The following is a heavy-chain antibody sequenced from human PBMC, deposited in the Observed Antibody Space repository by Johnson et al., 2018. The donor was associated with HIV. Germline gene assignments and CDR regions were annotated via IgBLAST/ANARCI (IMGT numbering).Heavy chain of an antibody. CDR2: ISYDGSNK. D-gene: IGHD1-26*01. J-gene: IGHJ3*02. V-gene: IGHV3-30*04. Sequence: VQLVESGGGVVQPGRSLRLSCAASGFTFSSYAIHWVRQAPGKGLESVAVISYDGSNKYYADSVKGRFTISRDNSKNTLYLQMNSLRAEDTAVYYCARSRGVVGAIGKGAFDIWGQGTMVTVSS. CDR1: GFTFSSYA. CDR3: ARSRGVVGAIGKGAFDI.